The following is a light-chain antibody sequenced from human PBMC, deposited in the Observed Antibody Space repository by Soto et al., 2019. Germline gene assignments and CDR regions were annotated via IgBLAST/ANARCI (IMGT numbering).Light chain of an antibody. V-gene: IGKV3-20*01. Sequence: EIVLTQSPGTLSLSPGERVTLSCRASQSVSRNYLAWYQQKPGQAPSLLIYGASSRANGIPDRFSGSGSGTDFTLTISRLEPEDFAVYYCQQYGSSPRTFGQGTKVEI. CDR2: GAS. CDR3: QQYGSSPRT. CDR1: QSVSRNY. J-gene: IGKJ1*01.